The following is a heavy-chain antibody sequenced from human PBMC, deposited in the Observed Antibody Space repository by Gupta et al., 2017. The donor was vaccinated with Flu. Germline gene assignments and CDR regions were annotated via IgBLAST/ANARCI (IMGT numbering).Heavy chain of an antibody. CDR1: VGTFSSYA. CDR2: IIPIFGTA. J-gene: IGHJ4*02. Sequence: QVQLVQSGAEVKKPGSSVKVSCNASVGTFSSYAISCVRQAPRQGLECMGGIIPIFGTANYAQKFQGRVTITADKSTSTAYMELSSLRSEDTAVYYCARDSSRRGNGDYVGGYYFDYWGQGTLVTVSS. D-gene: IGHD4-17*01. V-gene: IGHV1-69*06. CDR3: ARDSSRRGNGDYVGGYYFDY.